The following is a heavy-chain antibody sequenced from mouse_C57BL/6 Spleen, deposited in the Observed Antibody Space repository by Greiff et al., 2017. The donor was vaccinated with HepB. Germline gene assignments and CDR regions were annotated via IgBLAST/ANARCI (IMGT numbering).Heavy chain of an antibody. CDR1: GFSLSTSGMG. CDR2: IYWDDDK. Sequence: QVTLKVSGPGILQSSQTLSLTCSFSGFSLSTSGMGVSWIRQPSGKGLEWLAHIYWDDDKRYNPSLKSRLTISKDTSRNQVFLKITSVDTADTATYYCARSLHVIYYYGSSYWYFDVWGTGTTVTVSS. J-gene: IGHJ1*03. V-gene: IGHV8-12*01. CDR3: ARSLHVIYYYGSSYWYFDV. D-gene: IGHD1-1*01.